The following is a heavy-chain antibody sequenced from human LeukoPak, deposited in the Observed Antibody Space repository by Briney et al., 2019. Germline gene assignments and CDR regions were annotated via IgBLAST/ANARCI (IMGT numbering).Heavy chain of an antibody. CDR1: GFTFSSYS. Sequence: GGSLRLSCATSGFTFSSYSMNWVRQAPGKGLEWVSSISSSSSYIYYADSVKGRFTISRDNAKNSLYLQMNSLRAEDTAVYYCARDDGSYSRSPGFDNWGQGTLVTVSS. CDR3: ARDDGSYSRSPGFDN. V-gene: IGHV3-21*01. CDR2: ISSSSSYI. J-gene: IGHJ4*02. D-gene: IGHD1-26*01.